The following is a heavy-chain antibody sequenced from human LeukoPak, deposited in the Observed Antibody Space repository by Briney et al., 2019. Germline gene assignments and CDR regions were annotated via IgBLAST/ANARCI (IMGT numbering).Heavy chain of an antibody. Sequence: GGSLRLSCAASGFTFGDYAMYWVRQAPGKGLDWVSSINRVGGGTHYADSVKGRFTISRDNSKNTLLLQMNSLRAEDTAVYYCARRVLMITKYYFDYWGQGTLVTVSS. V-gene: IGHV3-23*01. CDR1: GFTFGDYA. J-gene: IGHJ4*02. CDR2: INRVGGGT. CDR3: ARRVLMITKYYFDY. D-gene: IGHD3-16*01.